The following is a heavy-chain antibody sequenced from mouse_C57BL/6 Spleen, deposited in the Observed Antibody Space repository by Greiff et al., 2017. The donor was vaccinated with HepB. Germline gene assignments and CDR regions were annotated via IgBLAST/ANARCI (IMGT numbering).Heavy chain of an antibody. V-gene: IGHV1-81*01. D-gene: IGHD1-1*01. CDR2: IYPRSGNT. Sequence: VQLQQSGAELARPGASVKLSCKASGYTFTSYGISWVKQRTGQGLEWIGEIYPRSGNTYYNEKFKGKATLTADKSSSTAYMVLRSLTSEDSAVYFCARRAYGSSYWYFDVWGTGTTVTVSS. CDR1: GYTFTSYG. J-gene: IGHJ1*03. CDR3: ARRAYGSSYWYFDV.